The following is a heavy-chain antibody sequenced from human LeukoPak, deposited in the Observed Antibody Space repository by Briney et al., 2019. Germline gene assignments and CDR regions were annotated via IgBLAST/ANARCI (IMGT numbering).Heavy chain of an antibody. CDR2: INHSGST. J-gene: IGHJ3*02. V-gene: IGHV4-34*01. Sequence: SETLSLTCAVYGGSFSGYYWSWIRQPPGKGLEWIGEINHSGSTNYNPSLKSRVTISVDTSKNQFSLKLSSVTAADTAVYYCARRGYYYDSSGYLDTTNYVFDIWGQGTMVTVSS. CDR1: GGSFSGYY. D-gene: IGHD3-22*01. CDR3: ARRGYYYDSSGYLDTTNYVFDI.